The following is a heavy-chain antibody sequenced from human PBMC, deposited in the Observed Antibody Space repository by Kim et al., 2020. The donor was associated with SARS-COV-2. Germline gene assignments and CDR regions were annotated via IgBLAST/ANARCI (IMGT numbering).Heavy chain of an antibody. CDR1: GGSFSGYY. CDR3: ARAHPITFGGPWDWFDP. Sequence: SETLSLTCAVYGGSFSGYYWSWIRQPPGKGLEWIGEINHSGSTNYNPSLKSRVTISVDTSKNQFSLKLSSVTAADTAVYYFARAHPITFGGPWDWFDPWGQGTLVTVSS. D-gene: IGHD3-16*01. V-gene: IGHV4-34*01. J-gene: IGHJ5*02. CDR2: INHSGST.